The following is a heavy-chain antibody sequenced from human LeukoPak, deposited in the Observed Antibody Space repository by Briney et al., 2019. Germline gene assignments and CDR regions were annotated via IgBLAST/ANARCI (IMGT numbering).Heavy chain of an antibody. CDR3: AKEGLDIVVVVADYFDY. CDR1: GFTFSSYG. Sequence: GGSLRLSRAASGFTFSSYGMSWVRQAPGKGLEWVSAISGSGGSTYYADSVKGRFTISRDNSKNTLYLQMNSLRAEDTAVYYCAKEGLDIVVVVADYFDYWGQGTLVTVSS. J-gene: IGHJ4*02. V-gene: IGHV3-23*01. D-gene: IGHD2-15*01. CDR2: ISGSGGST.